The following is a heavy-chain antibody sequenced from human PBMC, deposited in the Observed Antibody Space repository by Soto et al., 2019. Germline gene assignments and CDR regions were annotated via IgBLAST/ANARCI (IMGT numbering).Heavy chain of an antibody. Sequence: SETLSLTCTVSGGSISSYYWSWIRQPPGKGLEWIGYIYYSGSTNYNPSLKSRVTISVDTSKNQFSLKLSSVTAADTAVYYCARVSGYDYVWGSYRIDAFDIWGQGTMVTVSS. CDR1: GGSISSYY. D-gene: IGHD3-16*02. J-gene: IGHJ3*02. CDR3: ARVSGYDYVWGSYRIDAFDI. V-gene: IGHV4-59*01. CDR2: IYYSGST.